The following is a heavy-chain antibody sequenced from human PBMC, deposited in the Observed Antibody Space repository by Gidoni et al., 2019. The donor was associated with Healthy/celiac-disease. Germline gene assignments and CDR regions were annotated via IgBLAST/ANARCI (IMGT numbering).Heavy chain of an antibody. Sequence: QLQLQESGPGLVKPSETLSLTCTVSGGSISSSSYYWGWIRQPPGKGLVWIGSIFYSGSPDYNPSLKSRVTISVDTSKNQFSLKLSSVTAADTAVYYCARDSPLDPYSSSWYADYWGQGTLVTVSS. CDR1: GGSISSSSYY. CDR2: IFYSGSP. CDR3: ARDSPLDPYSSSWYADY. J-gene: IGHJ4*02. V-gene: IGHV4-39*07. D-gene: IGHD6-13*01.